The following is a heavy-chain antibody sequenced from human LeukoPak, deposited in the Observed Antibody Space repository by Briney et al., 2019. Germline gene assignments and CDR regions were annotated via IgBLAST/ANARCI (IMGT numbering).Heavy chain of an antibody. V-gene: IGHV3-74*01. D-gene: IGHD4-17*01. CDR2: INSDGSST. CDR1: GFTFSSYW. CDR3: AREGHYGDYLDY. J-gene: IGHJ4*02. Sequence: GGSLRLSCAASGFTFSSYWMHWVRQAPGKGLVWVSRINSDGSSTSYADSVKGRFTISRDNAKSTLYLQMNSLRAEDTAVYYCAREGHYGDYLDYWGQGTLVTVSS.